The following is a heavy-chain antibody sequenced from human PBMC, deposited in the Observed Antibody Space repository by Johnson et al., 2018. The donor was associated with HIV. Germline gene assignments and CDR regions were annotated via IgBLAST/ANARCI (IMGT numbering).Heavy chain of an antibody. V-gene: IGHV3-NL1*01. J-gene: IGHJ3*02. D-gene: IGHD5-18*01. CDR2: IYSGENT. Sequence: VQLVESGGGVVQPGRSLRLSCTASGFTFSSYGMHWVRQAPGKGLEWVSLIYSGENTKYADSVKGRLTISRDSSKNTLFLQLNSLRPEDTAVYYCARVSLAYSYGYDALDIWGQGTMVTVSA. CDR1: GFTFSSYG. CDR3: ARVSLAYSYGYDALDI.